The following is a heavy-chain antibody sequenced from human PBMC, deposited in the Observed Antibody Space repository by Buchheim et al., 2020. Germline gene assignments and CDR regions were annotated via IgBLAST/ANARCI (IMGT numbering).Heavy chain of an antibody. CDR2: IWYDGSNK. J-gene: IGHJ6*02. V-gene: IGHV3-33*01. D-gene: IGHD3-22*01. CDR1: GFTFSSYG. CDR3: AREYYDSSGYLPYGMDV. Sequence: QVQLVESGGGVVQPGRSLRLSCAASGFTFSSYGMHWVRQAPGKGLEWVAVIWYDGSNKYYADSVKGRFTISRDNSKNTLYLQMNSLRAEDTAVYYCAREYYDSSGYLPYGMDVWGQGTT.